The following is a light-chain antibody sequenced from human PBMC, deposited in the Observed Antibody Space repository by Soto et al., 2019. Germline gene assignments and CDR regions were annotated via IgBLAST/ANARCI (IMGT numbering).Light chain of an antibody. CDR3: SSFSSDIAPYV. J-gene: IGLJ1*01. CDR2: EVS. CDR1: NSDIGDYDY. Sequence: QSALTQPASVSGSPGQSITISCTGTNSDIGDYDYVSWYQQHPGKAPKLIIYEVSNRPSGVSDRFSGSKSDYTASLTIAGLQDEDEDVYYCSSFSSDIAPYVFATGTKLTVL. V-gene: IGLV2-14*03.